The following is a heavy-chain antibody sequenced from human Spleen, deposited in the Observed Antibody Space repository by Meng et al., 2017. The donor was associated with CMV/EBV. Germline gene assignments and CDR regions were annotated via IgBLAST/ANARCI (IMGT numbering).Heavy chain of an antibody. V-gene: IGHV3-30*02. J-gene: IGHJ5*02. CDR1: GFTFSSYG. D-gene: IGHD2-2*01. Sequence: AASGFTFSSYGMRWVPQAPGKGLGWVAFIRYDGGSKYYADSVKGRFTISRDNSKNTLYLQMNSLRAEDTAVYYCAKGGSSRLNWFDPWGQGTLVTVSS. CDR3: AKGGSSRLNWFDP. CDR2: IRYDGGSK.